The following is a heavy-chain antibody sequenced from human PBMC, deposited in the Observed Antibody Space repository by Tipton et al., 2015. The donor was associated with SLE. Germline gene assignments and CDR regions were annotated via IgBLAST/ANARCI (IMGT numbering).Heavy chain of an antibody. CDR1: GFTFNNYW. Sequence: SLRLSCAASGFTFNNYWMHWVRQAPGKGLVWVSRIKTDGSSTNYADSVKGRFTISRDNAKNTLYLQMNSLRAEDTAVYYCVRSYDRWGQGTLVTVSS. CDR2: IKTDGSST. D-gene: IGHD3-10*01. V-gene: IGHV3-74*01. CDR3: VRSYDR. J-gene: IGHJ5*02.